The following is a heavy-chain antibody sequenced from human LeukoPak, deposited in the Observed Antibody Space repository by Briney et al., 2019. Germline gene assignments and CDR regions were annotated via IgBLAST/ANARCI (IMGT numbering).Heavy chain of an antibody. V-gene: IGHV3-23*01. CDR2: ISSGGDVRT. CDR1: GFTFSSSA. CDR3: AKDVPASGWRGFDF. J-gene: IGHJ4*02. Sequence: GGSLRLSCASSGFTFSSSAMTWVRQAPGKGLEWVSAISSGGDVRTYYADSVQGRFIISKDNSKNTLYLQMYSLRAEDTAVYYCAKDVPASGWRGFDFWGQGTLVTVSS. D-gene: IGHD6-19*01.